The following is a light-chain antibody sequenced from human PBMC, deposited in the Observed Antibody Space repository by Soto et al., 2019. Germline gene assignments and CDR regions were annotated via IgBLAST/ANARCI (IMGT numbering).Light chain of an antibody. CDR2: DAS. V-gene: IGKV3-11*01. CDR3: QQYAKLPIT. Sequence: EIVLTQSPATPSLSPGERAPLSCRASQSTTSYLVWYQQIPGQAPRLLIYDASNRATGIPARFSGSGSGTDFTLTINRLEPEDFAVYYCQQYAKLPITFGLGTRLEIK. CDR1: QSTTSY. J-gene: IGKJ5*01.